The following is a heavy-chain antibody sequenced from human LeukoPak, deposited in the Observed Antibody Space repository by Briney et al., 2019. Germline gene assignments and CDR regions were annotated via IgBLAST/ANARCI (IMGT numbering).Heavy chain of an antibody. Sequence: GGSLRLSCSASRFTFSSYAMSWVRQAPGKGLEWVSTISGSCDITYFADSVKGRFTISRDNSKNTLYLQMNSLRAEDTAVYYCAVQRTLWQQLLDYWGQGTLVTVSS. J-gene: IGHJ4*02. D-gene: IGHD6-13*01. CDR1: RFTFSSYA. V-gene: IGHV3-23*01. CDR3: AVQRTLWQQLLDY. CDR2: ISGSCDIT.